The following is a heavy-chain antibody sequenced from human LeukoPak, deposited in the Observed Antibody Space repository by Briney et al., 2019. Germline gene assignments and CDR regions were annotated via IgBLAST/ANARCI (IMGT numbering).Heavy chain of an antibody. CDR2: IIPIFGTA. CDR3: ARVVVVVAADNWIDP. D-gene: IGHD2-15*01. V-gene: IGHV1-69*13. J-gene: IGHJ5*02. Sequence: SVKVSCKASGGTFSSYAISWVRQAPGQGLEWMGGIIPIFGTANYAQKFQGRVTITADESTSTAYMELSSLRSEDTAVYYCARVVVVVAADNWIDPWGQGTLVTVSS. CDR1: GGTFSSYA.